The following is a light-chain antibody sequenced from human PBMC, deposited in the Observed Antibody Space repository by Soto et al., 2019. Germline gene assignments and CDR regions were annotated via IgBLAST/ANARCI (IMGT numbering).Light chain of an antibody. Sequence: EIVMTQSPATLSVSPGERATLSCRASQSVNSNLAWYKQKPGQAPRLLIYGASTRATGIPARFSGSGSGTEFTLTISSLKSEDFAVYYCQQYNNWPLWTFGQGTKVEIK. CDR2: GAS. V-gene: IGKV3-15*01. J-gene: IGKJ1*01. CDR1: QSVNSN. CDR3: QQYNNWPLWT.